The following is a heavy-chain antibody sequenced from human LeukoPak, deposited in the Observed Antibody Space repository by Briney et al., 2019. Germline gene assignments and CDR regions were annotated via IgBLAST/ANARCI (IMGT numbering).Heavy chain of an antibody. J-gene: IGHJ4*02. D-gene: IGHD2-2*01. V-gene: IGHV3-23*01. CDR2: ISGSGGST. CDR1: GFTFSSYA. Sequence: PGGSLRLSCAASGFTFSSYAMSWVRQAPGKGLEWVSAISGSGGSTYYADSVKGRFTISRDNSKNSLYLQMNSLRAEGTAVYYCAREDIVVVPAATPPMDYWGQGTLVTVSS. CDR3: AREDIVVVPAATPPMDY.